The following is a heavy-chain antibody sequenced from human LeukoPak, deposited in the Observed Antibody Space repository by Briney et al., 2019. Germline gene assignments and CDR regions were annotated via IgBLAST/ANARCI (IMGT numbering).Heavy chain of an antibody. CDR2: INPSGGST. J-gene: IGHJ4*02. CDR1: GYTFTSYY. D-gene: IGHD4-23*01. V-gene: IGHV1-46*01. Sequence: ASVKVSCKASGYTFTSYYLHCLRQAPGQGLEWMGVINPSGGSTSYAQKFQGRVTMTRDTSTSTVYMELSSLRSEDTAVYYRARVERIYDYGGNSQLLDYRAQGILVTVSS. CDR3: ARVERIYDYGGNSQLLDY.